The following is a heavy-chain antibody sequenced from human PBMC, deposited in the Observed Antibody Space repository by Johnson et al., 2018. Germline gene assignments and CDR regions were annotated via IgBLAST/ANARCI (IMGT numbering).Heavy chain of an antibody. CDR3: ARDREMATITHYYYYYMDL. J-gene: IGHJ6*03. CDR2: ISYDGSNK. D-gene: IGHD5-24*01. V-gene: IGHV3-30-3*01. CDR1: GFTFSSYP. Sequence: QVQLVESGGGVVQPGRSLRLSCAASGFTFSSYPMHWVRQAPGKGLEWVAVISYDGSNKYFADSVKGRFTISRDNSKNTLYLQMNSLRAEDTAVYYCARDREMATITHYYYYYMDLWGKGTTVTVSS.